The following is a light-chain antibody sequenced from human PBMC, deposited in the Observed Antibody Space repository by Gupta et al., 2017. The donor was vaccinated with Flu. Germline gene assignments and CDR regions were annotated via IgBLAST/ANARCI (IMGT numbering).Light chain of an antibody. CDR2: TAS. J-gene: IGKJ3*01. Sequence: DVQMTQSPSTLSASVGDRVSITCRASQSISDSLVWYQQRPGEAPKLLIYTASRLQTGVPSRFSGSGSGTDFTLTISSLQREDVATYYCQQSSSPPFTFGPGTRVDVK. V-gene: IGKV1-39*01. CDR1: QSISDS. CDR3: QQSSSPPFT.